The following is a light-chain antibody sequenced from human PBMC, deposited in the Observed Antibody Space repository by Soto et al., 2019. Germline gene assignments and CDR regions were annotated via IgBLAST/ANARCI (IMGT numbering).Light chain of an antibody. CDR2: TAF. CDR3: QHGYSTPLT. J-gene: IGKJ4*01. Sequence: AIQMTQSPSSLSASVGDRVTITCRASQGIRSELGWYQQKPGKAPNLLIYTAFSLQSGVPSRFSGSGSGTDFTLTISSLQPEDFATYFCQHGYSTPLTFGGGTKVDIK. V-gene: IGKV1-6*01. CDR1: QGIRSE.